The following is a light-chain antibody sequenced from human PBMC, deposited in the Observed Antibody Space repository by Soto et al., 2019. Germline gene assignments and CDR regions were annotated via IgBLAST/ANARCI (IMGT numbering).Light chain of an antibody. J-gene: IGLJ3*02. CDR2: EVS. CDR1: SSDVGSYNL. Sequence: QSALTQPASVSGSPGQSITISCTGTSSDVGSYNLVSWYQQHPGKAPKLMICEVSKRPSGVSNRFSGSKSGNTASLTISGLQAEDEADYYCCSYAGSSTFVFGGGTKLPS. V-gene: IGLV2-23*02. CDR3: CSYAGSSTFV.